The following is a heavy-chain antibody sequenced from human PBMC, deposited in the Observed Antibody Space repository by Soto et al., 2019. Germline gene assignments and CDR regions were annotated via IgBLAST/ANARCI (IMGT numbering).Heavy chain of an antibody. Sequence: PGGSLRLSCAASGFMFSSYGMHWIRQAPGKGLEWVAVISHDGINNYYGDSVKGRCTVSRDNSNNTMFLQIDSLRPEDTAVYYCAKXVGGVKAIGAPGNWFDPWGPGTLVTVSS. V-gene: IGHV3-30*18. CDR3: AKXVGGVKAIGAPGNWFDP. D-gene: IGHD3-3*01. J-gene: IGHJ5*02. CDR2: ISHDGINN. CDR1: GFMFSSYG.